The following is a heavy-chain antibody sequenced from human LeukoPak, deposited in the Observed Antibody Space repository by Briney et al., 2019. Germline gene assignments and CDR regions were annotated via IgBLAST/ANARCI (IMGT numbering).Heavy chain of an antibody. CDR1: GFTFSTYS. V-gene: IGHV3-21*01. CDR2: ISGSSIYI. CDR3: ARDPPYYDSSGYYYDY. Sequence: GGSLRLCCAASGFTFSTYSMNWVRQAPGKGLEWVSSISGSSIYIYYADSVKGRFTISRDNAKNSLYLQMNSLRAEDTAVYYCARDPPYYDSSGYYYDYWGQGTLVTVSS. J-gene: IGHJ4*02. D-gene: IGHD3-22*01.